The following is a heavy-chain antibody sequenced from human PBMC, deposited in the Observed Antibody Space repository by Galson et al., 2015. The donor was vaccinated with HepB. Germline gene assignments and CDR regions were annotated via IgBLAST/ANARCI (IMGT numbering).Heavy chain of an antibody. D-gene: IGHD2-2*02. J-gene: IGHJ6*03. V-gene: IGHV6-1*01. Sequence: CAISGDSVSSHSAAWNWIRQSPSRGLEWLGRTYYRSKWYNDYAVSVKSRITINPDTSKNQFPLQLNSVTPEDTAVYYCARAVVVVPAAIGTSYYYYMDVWGKGTTVTVSS. CDR3: ARAVVVVPAAIGTSYYYYMDV. CDR2: TYYRSKWYN. CDR1: GDSVSSHSAA.